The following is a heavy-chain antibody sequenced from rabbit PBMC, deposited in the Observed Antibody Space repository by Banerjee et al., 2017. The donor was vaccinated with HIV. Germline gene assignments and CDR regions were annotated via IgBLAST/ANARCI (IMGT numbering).Heavy chain of an antibody. CDR3: ARADSGWGALDL. D-gene: IGHD4-1*01. J-gene: IGHJ4*01. CDR1: GFSLSSYA. CDR2: IMHGSSDST. V-gene: IGHV1S45*01. Sequence: QEQLEESGGDLVKPGGTLTLTCTVSGFSLSSYAMSWVRQAPGKGLEWIGCIMHGSSDSTDYASWAKGRFTISKTSSTTVTLQMTSLTAADTATYFCARADSGWGALDLWGPGTLVTVS.